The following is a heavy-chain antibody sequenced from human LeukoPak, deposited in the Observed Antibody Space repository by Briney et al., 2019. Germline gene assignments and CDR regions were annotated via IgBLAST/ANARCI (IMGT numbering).Heavy chain of an antibody. CDR3: ARARTGEYWYFDL. J-gene: IGHJ2*01. CDR1: AYTFTDYY. Sequence: ASVKVSCKASAYTFTDYYLHWVRQAPGQGLEWMGWIDPNNSDTDFAQKFQGRATMTRDTSISTIYMELKWLRSDDTAVYYCARARTGEYWYFDLWGRGTLVAVSS. V-gene: IGHV1-2*02. D-gene: IGHD2/OR15-2a*01. CDR2: IDPNNSDT.